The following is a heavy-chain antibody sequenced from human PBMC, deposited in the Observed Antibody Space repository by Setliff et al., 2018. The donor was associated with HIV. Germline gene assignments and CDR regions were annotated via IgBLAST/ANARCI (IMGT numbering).Heavy chain of an antibody. V-gene: IGHV3-74*01. CDR3: TSESIAVST. J-gene: IGHJ4*02. CDR2: INSDGRAT. CDR1: GFTFSNYW. Sequence: HPGGSLRLSCAASGFTFSNYWMHWVRQAPGKGLVWVSRINSDGRATEYAASVKGRFTFSRDDSRAIAHLQMNNLRTDDTGVYYCTSESIAVSTWGQGTLVTVSS. D-gene: IGHD3-3*02.